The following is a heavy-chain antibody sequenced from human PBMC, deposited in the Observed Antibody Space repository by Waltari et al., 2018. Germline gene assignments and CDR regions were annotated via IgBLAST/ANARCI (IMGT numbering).Heavy chain of an antibody. CDR1: GGSISSYY. CDR3: ARVGGIGSSWYDPLFDY. Sequence: QVQLQESGPGLVKPSETLSLTCTVSGGSISSYYWSWIRQPPGKGLEWIGYIYYSGSTNYNPSLKSRVTISVDTSKNQFSLKLSSVTAADTAVYYCARVGGIGSSWYDPLFDYWGQGTLVTVSS. D-gene: IGHD6-13*01. J-gene: IGHJ4*02. CDR2: IYYSGST. V-gene: IGHV4-59*01.